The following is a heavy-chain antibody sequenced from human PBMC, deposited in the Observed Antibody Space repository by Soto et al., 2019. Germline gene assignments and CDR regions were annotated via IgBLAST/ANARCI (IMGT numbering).Heavy chain of an antibody. CDR3: AKVDDVAALFAY. V-gene: IGHV2-5*01. Sequence: QITLKESGPTLVKPTQTLTLTCTFSGFSLSTTGEGVGWIRQPPGKALEWLAVIYWNDDKSYSPSLKSRLTISKDTSKKQVVLTMMNMAPVDTGTYYCAKVDDVAALFAYLGQGTVVTVSS. CDR1: GFSLSTTGEG. CDR2: IYWNDDK. D-gene: IGHD6-6*01. J-gene: IGHJ4*02.